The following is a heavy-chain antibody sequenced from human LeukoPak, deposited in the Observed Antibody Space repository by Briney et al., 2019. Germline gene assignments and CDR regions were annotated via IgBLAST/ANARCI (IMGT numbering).Heavy chain of an antibody. CDR1: GYTFTGYY. Sequence: AASVKVSCKASGYTFTGYYMHWVRQAPGQGLEWMGWINPNSGGTNYAQKFQGRVTMTRDTSISTAYMELSRLRSDDTAVYYCAREAPMTGGNTNFDYWGQGTLVTVSS. J-gene: IGHJ4*02. D-gene: IGHD3-9*01. CDR2: INPNSGGT. V-gene: IGHV1-2*02. CDR3: AREAPMTGGNTNFDY.